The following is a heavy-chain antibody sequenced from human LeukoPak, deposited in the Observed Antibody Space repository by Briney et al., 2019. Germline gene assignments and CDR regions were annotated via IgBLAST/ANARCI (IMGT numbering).Heavy chain of an antibody. Sequence: GASVKVSCKVSGYTLTELSMHWVRQAPGKGLEWMGGFDPEDGETIYAQKFQSRVTMTEDTSTDTAYMELSSLRSEDTAVYYCATGLYYYDTLSYWGQGTLVTVSS. CDR2: FDPEDGET. CDR3: ATGLYYYDTLSY. V-gene: IGHV1-24*01. CDR1: GYTLTELS. J-gene: IGHJ4*02. D-gene: IGHD3-22*01.